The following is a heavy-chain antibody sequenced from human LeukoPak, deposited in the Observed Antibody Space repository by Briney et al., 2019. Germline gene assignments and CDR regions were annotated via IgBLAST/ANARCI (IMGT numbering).Heavy chain of an antibody. CDR3: ARDAPVLRYFDWYPGY. CDR1: GFTFSSYS. V-gene: IGHV3-7*01. J-gene: IGHJ4*02. D-gene: IGHD3-9*01. CDR2: IKQDGSEK. Sequence: PGGSLRLSCAASGFTFSSYSMSWVRRAPWKGLEWVANIKQDGSEKYYVDSVKGRFTISRDNAKNSLYLQMNSLRAEDTAVYYCARDAPVLRYFDWYPGYWGQGTLVTVSS.